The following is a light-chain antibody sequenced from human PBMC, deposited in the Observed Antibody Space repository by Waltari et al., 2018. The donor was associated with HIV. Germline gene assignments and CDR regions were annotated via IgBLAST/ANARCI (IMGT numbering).Light chain of an antibody. J-gene: IGLJ3*02. V-gene: IGLV2-23*02. Sequence: QSALTQPASVSGSPGQSITISCTGTSSDVGGYNYVSWFQQHPGKAPKLMIYDIIKRPSGVSNRFAGSKSGNTASLTSSGIQAEDEADYYCCSYAGSSTLMFGGGTKVTVL. CDR3: CSYAGSSTLM. CDR2: DII. CDR1: SSDVGGYNY.